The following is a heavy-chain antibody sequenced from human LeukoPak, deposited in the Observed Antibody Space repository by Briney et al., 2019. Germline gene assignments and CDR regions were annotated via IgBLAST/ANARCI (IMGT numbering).Heavy chain of an antibody. CDR2: ISYDGSNK. V-gene: IGHV3-30*18. CDR1: GFTFSSYG. Sequence: GGSLRLSCAASGFTFSSYGMHWVRQAPGKGLEWVAVISYDGSNKYYADSVKGRFTISRDNSKNTLYLQMNSLRAEDTALYYCAKVISESGPDYYDSSGYHDAFDIWGQGTMVTVSS. CDR3: AKVISESGPDYYDSSGYHDAFDI. J-gene: IGHJ3*02. D-gene: IGHD3-22*01.